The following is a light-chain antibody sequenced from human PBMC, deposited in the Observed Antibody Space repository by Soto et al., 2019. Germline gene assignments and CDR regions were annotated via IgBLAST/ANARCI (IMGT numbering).Light chain of an antibody. CDR1: TSDVGAYNY. J-gene: IGLJ1*01. CDR2: EVS. V-gene: IGLV2-14*01. Sequence: QSVLTQPASVSGSPGQSLTISCTGSTSDVGAYNYVSWYKPHPGQAPQLMIYEVSHRPSGVSNRFSGSKSGNTASLTISGLQADDEGDYYCSSKTSSSSPFVFGTGTKVTVL. CDR3: SSKTSSSSPFV.